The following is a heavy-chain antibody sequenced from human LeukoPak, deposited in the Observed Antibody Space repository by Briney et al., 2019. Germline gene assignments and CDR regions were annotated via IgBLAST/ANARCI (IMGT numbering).Heavy chain of an antibody. V-gene: IGHV4-39*07. D-gene: IGHD4-23*01. J-gene: IGHJ5*02. CDR3: ARGHYGGGFDP. Sequence: PSETLSLTCNVSGGSISSSGYYWSWIRQPPGKGLEWIGEINHSGSTNYNPSLKSRVTISVDTSKNQFSLKLSSVTAADTAVYYCARGHYGGGFDPWGQGTLVTVSS. CDR2: INHSGST. CDR1: GGSISSSGYY.